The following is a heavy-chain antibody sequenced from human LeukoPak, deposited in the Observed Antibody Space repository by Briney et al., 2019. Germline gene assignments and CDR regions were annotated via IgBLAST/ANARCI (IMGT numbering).Heavy chain of an antibody. CDR2: ISSSGSTI. J-gene: IGHJ4*02. D-gene: IGHD6-13*01. Sequence: GGSLRLSCAASGFTFSSYEMNWVRQAPGKGLEWVSYISSSGSTIYYADSVKGRFTISRDNAKNSLYLQMNRLRAEDTAVYYCAREKGSSSSWEGSFDYWGQGTLVTVSS. CDR3: AREKGSSSSWEGSFDY. CDR1: GFTFSSYE. V-gene: IGHV3-48*03.